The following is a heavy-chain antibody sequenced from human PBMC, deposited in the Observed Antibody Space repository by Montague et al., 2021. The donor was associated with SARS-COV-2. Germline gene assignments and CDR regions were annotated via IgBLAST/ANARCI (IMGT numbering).Heavy chain of an antibody. Sequence: FWSISCAASGFTVSSNYMNWVRQAPGKGLEWVSVTYSGGSTYYADSVKGRFTISRDNSKNTLYLQMNSVRAEDTAVYYCARGGRYYDSRGYGDAFDIWGQGTMVTVSS. J-gene: IGHJ3*02. CDR2: TYSGGST. CDR1: GFTVSSNY. CDR3: ARGGRYYDSRGYGDAFDI. V-gene: IGHV3-66*01. D-gene: IGHD3-22*01.